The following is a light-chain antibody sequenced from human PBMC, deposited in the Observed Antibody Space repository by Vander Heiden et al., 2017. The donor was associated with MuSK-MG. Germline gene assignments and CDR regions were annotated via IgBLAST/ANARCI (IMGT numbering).Light chain of an antibody. CDR1: QSISSW. V-gene: IGKV1-5*03. Sequence: DIQMTQSPSTLSASVGDRVTITCRASQSISSWLAWYQQKPGKAPKLLIYKASSLESGVPSRFSGSGYGTEFTLTISSLQPDDFATYYCQQYNSYSQLTFGGGTKVEIK. CDR2: KAS. J-gene: IGKJ4*01. CDR3: QQYNSYSQLT.